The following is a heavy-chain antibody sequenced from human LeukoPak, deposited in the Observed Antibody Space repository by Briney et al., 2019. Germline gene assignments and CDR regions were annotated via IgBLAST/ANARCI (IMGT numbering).Heavy chain of an antibody. Sequence: SETLSLTCTVSGGSISSSGYYWGWIRQPPGKGLEWIGSVDYTGITSHSPSLKSRVTISVDTSKNQFSLKLSSVTAADTAVYYCARADIAVAGPQFDYWGQGTLVTVSS. D-gene: IGHD6-19*01. CDR2: VDYTGIT. CDR1: GGSISSSGYY. CDR3: ARADIAVAGPQFDY. V-gene: IGHV4-39*01. J-gene: IGHJ4*02.